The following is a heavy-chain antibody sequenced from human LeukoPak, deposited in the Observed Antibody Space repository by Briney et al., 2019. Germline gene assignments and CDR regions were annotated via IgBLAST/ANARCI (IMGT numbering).Heavy chain of an antibody. CDR3: VRPPPGYSSSWFYFHT. CDR2: ISGSGSST. V-gene: IGHV3-23*01. J-gene: IGHJ4*01. CDR1: GFTFSSHA. D-gene: IGHD6-13*01. Sequence: GGSLRLSCAASGFTFSSHAMSWVRQAPGKGLEWVSGISGSGSSTFYADSVKGRSTISRDSSKNTLYLQTNSLRVEDTAMYYCVRPPPGYSSSWFYFHTWGHGTLVTVSS.